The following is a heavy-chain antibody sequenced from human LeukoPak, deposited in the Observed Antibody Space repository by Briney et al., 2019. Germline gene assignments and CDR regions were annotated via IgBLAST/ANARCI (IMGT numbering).Heavy chain of an antibody. J-gene: IGHJ4*02. D-gene: IGHD5-24*01. V-gene: IGHV4-59*08. Sequence: SETLSLTCTVSGGSIDSYYWSWIRQPPGRGLEWIAYVYYTGSTNYNPPLKSRVTVSVDTSKNQFSLKLNSVTAADTAVYYCARHFGDTYRRAFDFWGQGTLVTVSS. CDR1: GGSIDSYY. CDR3: ARHFGDTYRRAFDF. CDR2: VYYTGST.